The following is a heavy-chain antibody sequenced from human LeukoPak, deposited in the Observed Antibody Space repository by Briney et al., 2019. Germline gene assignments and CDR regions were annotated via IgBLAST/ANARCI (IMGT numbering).Heavy chain of an antibody. Sequence: GGSLRLSCAASGFTFSNAWMNWVRQAPGKGLEWVGRIKSKTDGGTTDYAAPVKGRFTTSRDDSKNTLYLQMNSLKTEDTAVYYCTTLTTMTTRYYYYGMDVWGQGTTVTVSS. J-gene: IGHJ6*02. CDR2: IKSKTDGGTT. V-gene: IGHV3-15*07. CDR1: GFTFSNAW. D-gene: IGHD4-11*01. CDR3: TTLTTMTTRYYYYGMDV.